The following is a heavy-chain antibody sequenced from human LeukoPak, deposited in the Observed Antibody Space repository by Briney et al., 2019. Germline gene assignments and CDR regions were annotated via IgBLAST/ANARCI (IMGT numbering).Heavy chain of an antibody. J-gene: IGHJ4*02. D-gene: IGHD3-3*01. CDR1: GFTFSSYA. Sequence: AGGSPRLSCAASGFTFSSYAMSWVRQAPGKGLEWVSAISGSGGSTYYADSVKGRFTISRDNSKNTLYLQMNSLRAEDTAVYYCAKMGLYYDFWSGYQFDYWGQGTLVTVSS. CDR3: AKMGLYYDFWSGYQFDY. V-gene: IGHV3-23*01. CDR2: ISGSGGST.